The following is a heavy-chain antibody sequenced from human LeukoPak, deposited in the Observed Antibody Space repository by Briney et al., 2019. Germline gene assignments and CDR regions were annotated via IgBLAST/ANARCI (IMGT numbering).Heavy chain of an antibody. D-gene: IGHD2-2*02. J-gene: IGHJ5*02. V-gene: IGHV3-7*01. CDR1: GFTFSSYW. Sequence: GGSLRLSCAASGFTFSSYWMSWVRQAPGKGLEWVANIKQDGSEKYYVDSVKGRFTISRDNAKNSLYLQMNSLRAEDTAVYYCARDDCSSISGYNNWFDPWGQGTLVTVSS. CDR2: IKQDGSEK. CDR3: ARDDCSSISGYNNWFDP.